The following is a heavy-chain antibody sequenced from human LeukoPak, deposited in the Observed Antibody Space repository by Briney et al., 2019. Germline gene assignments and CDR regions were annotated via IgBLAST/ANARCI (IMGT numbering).Heavy chain of an antibody. Sequence: PSETLSLTCTVSGGSIRSSSYNWGWIRQPPGKGLEWIGSIYHTGSTYYNPSLKSRVTISVDTSKNQFSLKLSSVTAADAAVYYCARAYSSSWYMNWFDPWGQGTLVTVSS. D-gene: IGHD6-13*01. CDR2: IYHTGST. J-gene: IGHJ5*02. V-gene: IGHV4-39*07. CDR1: GGSIRSSSYN. CDR3: ARAYSSSWYMNWFDP.